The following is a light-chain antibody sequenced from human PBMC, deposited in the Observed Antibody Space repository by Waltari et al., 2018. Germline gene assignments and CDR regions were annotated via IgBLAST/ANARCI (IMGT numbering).Light chain of an antibody. CDR1: QTVGTS. CDR2: DVY. V-gene: IGKV3-11*01. CDR3: KQRGNWPPIT. Sequence: DIVLTQSPATLPLSPAETATPSCRASQTVGTSVAWYQQKPGQAPRLLMYDVYNRATGIPARFSGSGSGTDFTLTIAKLEPEDFAIYYCKQRGNWPPITFGQGTRLDI. J-gene: IGKJ5*01.